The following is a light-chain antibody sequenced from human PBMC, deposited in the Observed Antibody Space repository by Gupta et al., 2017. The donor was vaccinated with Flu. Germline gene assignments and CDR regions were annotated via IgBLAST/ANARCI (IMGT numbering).Light chain of an antibody. Sequence: SVLTQPPSVSGAPGQRVTISCTGSSSNIGAGYDVHWYQQVPGRAPKVLIYGSSNRPSGVPDRFFGSKSGISASLAITGLQAEDEADYYCQSYDTSLSGWVFGGGTKVTAL. V-gene: IGLV1-40*01. CDR2: GSS. CDR3: QSYDTSLSGWV. CDR1: SSNIGAGYD. J-gene: IGLJ3*02.